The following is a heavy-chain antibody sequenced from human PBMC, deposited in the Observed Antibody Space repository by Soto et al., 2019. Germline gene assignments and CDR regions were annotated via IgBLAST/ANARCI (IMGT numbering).Heavy chain of an antibody. D-gene: IGHD3-10*01. V-gene: IGHV2-5*02. Sequence: QITLKESGPTLVKPTQTLTLTCTFSGFSLSTSGVGVGWIRQPPGKALEWLALIYWDDDKRYSPSLKSRLTITKDTSKNQVVLTMTNMDPVDTATYYCAHIQSYGSGSPTGYYYYYMDVWGKGTTVTVSS. CDR1: GFSLSTSGVG. J-gene: IGHJ6*03. CDR3: AHIQSYGSGSPTGYYYYYMDV. CDR2: IYWDDDK.